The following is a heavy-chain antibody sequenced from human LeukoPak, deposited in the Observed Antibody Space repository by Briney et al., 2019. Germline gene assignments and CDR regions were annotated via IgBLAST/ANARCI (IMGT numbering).Heavy chain of an antibody. Sequence: GGSLRLSCAASGFPFSSFNMNGVRQAQGLGLERVSFISSTGNTIYYADSVKGRFTISRDNAKNSLYLQMNSLRDEDTAVYYCARGSGSSWYVHYYFDYWGQGTLVTVSS. J-gene: IGHJ4*02. CDR3: ARGSGSSWYVHYYFDY. V-gene: IGHV3-48*02. D-gene: IGHD6-13*01. CDR1: GFPFSSFN. CDR2: ISSTGNTI.